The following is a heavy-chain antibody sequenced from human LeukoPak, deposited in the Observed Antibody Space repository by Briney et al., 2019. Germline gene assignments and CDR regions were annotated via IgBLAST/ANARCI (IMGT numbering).Heavy chain of an antibody. CDR1: GGTFSSYA. J-gene: IGHJ3*02. Sequence: SVKVSCKASGGTFSSYAISWVRQAPGQGREWMGGIIPIFGTANNAQKYQGRVTITEANSTSTAYKELSRLRSEDTAVYYSANDLPKIRDYYDSSGYQGYDAFDIWGHGTMVTVSS. CDR2: IIPIFGTA. D-gene: IGHD3-22*01. V-gene: IGHV1-69*06. CDR3: ANDLPKIRDYYDSSGYQGYDAFDI.